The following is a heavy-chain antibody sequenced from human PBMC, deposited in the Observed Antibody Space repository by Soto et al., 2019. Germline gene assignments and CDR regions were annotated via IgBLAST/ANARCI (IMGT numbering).Heavy chain of an antibody. CDR1: GGSISRYY. CDR3: ARAYGDYVFDY. CDR2: IYYSGST. D-gene: IGHD4-17*01. J-gene: IGHJ4*02. V-gene: IGHV4-59*01. Sequence: PSGTLSLTFTVSGGSISRYYWSWIRQPPGKGLEWIGYIYYSGSTNYNPSLKSRVTISVDTSKNQFSLKLSSVTAADTAVYYCARAYGDYVFDYWGQGTLVTV.